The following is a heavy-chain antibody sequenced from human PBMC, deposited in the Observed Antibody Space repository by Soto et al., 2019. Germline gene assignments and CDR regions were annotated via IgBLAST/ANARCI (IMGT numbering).Heavy chain of an antibody. V-gene: IGHV5-10-1*01. CDR3: ARGRVAVAPLDY. J-gene: IGHJ4*02. Sequence: GESLKISCKGSGYNFTSYWIDWVRQMPEKGLEWMGRIDPSDSYTNYSPSFQGHVTISADKTISTAYLQWSSLKASDTAMYYCARGRVAVAPLDYWGQGTLVTVPQ. CDR2: IDPSDSYT. CDR1: GYNFTSYW. D-gene: IGHD6-19*01.